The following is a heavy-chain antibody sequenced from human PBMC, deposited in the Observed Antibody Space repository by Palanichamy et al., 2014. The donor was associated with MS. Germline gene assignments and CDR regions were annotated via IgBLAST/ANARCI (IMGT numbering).Heavy chain of an antibody. Sequence: EVQLVESGGGLVXPGGSLRLSCAASGFTFSSYRIHWVRQVPGKGLVWVSHINTDGSMTSYVDSVKGRFTISRDNAKDTLYLQMNSLRAEDTAVYYCARDRGLQAPGAVFDIWGQGTMVTVSS. V-gene: IGHV3-74*01. CDR3: ARDRGLQAPGAVFDI. D-gene: IGHD5-24*01. CDR1: GFTFSSYR. CDR2: INTDGSMT. J-gene: IGHJ3*02.